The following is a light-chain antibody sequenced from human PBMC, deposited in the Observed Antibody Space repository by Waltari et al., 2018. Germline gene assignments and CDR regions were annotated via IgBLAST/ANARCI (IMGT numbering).Light chain of an antibody. CDR3: QHYDNFPPIT. CDR2: SAS. CDR1: QDIYNY. V-gene: IGKV1-33*01. Sequence: DIQITQSPSSLSASAGGRATITCQASQDIYNYLNWYQQKQGKAPKLLIFSASILKTGVPSRFSGSGSGTVFTLTISSLQPEDFATYYCQHYDNFPPITFGQGTRLDIQ. J-gene: IGKJ5*01.